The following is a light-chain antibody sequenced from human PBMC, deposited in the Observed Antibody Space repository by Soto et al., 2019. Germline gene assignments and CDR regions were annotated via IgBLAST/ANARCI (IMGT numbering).Light chain of an antibody. Sequence: EIVMTQSPATLSVSPGERATLSCRASQSIGSNLAWYQQKPGQAPRLLIYAASIRASGIPARFSGSGSGTDFTLTISSLEPEDFAVYYCQQHANWPLTFGGGTKVDIK. CDR2: AAS. V-gene: IGKV3D-15*01. CDR3: QQHANWPLT. J-gene: IGKJ4*01. CDR1: QSIGSN.